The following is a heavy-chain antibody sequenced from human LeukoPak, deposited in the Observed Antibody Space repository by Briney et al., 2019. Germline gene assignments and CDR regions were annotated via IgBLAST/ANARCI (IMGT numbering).Heavy chain of an antibody. Sequence: GGPLRLSCAASGFSFSSYGMDWVRQAPGKGLEGVAFIRYDGNNKDYADSVKGRFTISRDNSKNPLYPQMNSLRVEDTAVYYCAKGYGDLVAFDIWGQGTMVTVSS. CDR1: GFSFSSYG. CDR3: AKGYGDLVAFDI. D-gene: IGHD4-17*01. V-gene: IGHV3-30*02. CDR2: IRYDGNNK. J-gene: IGHJ3*02.